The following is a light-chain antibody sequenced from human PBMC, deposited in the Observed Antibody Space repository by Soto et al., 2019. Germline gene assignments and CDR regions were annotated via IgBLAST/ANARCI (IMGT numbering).Light chain of an antibody. CDR2: AAS. CDR1: QSIRSH. J-gene: IGKJ3*01. Sequence: DIQMTQSPSSLSASVGDRVSITCRASQSIRSHLNWYRHKPGKAPKVLIYAASSLQGGVPSRFSGSGSGTDFTLTIKSLQPEDFATYYCQQSFSSPFTFGPGTKVDVK. CDR3: QQSFSSPFT. V-gene: IGKV1-39*01.